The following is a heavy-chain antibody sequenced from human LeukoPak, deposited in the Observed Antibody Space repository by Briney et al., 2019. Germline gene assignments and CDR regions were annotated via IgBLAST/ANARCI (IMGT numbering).Heavy chain of an antibody. V-gene: IGHV4-34*01. J-gene: IGHJ3*02. Sequence: SETLSLTCAVYGGSFSGYYWSWIRQPPGKGLEWIGEINHSGSTNYNPSLKSRVTISVDTSKNQFSLKLSSVTAADTAVCCCARSPFRRRGHAFDIWGQGTMVTVSS. CDR3: ARSPFRRRGHAFDI. CDR1: GGSFSGYY. D-gene: IGHD3-3*02. CDR2: INHSGST.